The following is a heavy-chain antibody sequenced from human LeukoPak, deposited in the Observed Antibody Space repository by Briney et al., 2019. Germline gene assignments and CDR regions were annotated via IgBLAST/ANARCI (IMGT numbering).Heavy chain of an antibody. CDR1: GFTFSSYW. J-gene: IGHJ5*02. V-gene: IGHV3-7*01. CDR2: IRQDGSEK. D-gene: IGHD3-3*01. Sequence: PGGSLRLSCPASGFTFSSYWMSWVRQAPGKGLEWVANIRQDGSEKYYVDSVKGRFTISRDNAKNSLYLQMNSMRAEDTAVYYCAREDSYDFWSGYSWFDPWGQGTLVTVSS. CDR3: AREDSYDFWSGYSWFDP.